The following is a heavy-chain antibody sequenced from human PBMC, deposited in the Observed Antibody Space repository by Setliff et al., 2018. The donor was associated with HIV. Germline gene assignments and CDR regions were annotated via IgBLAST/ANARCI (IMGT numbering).Heavy chain of an antibody. J-gene: IGHJ6*02. CDR2: FYYSGSP. CDR3: ARGQLPAPRPDFSDGYYNYGMDV. CDR1: GGSIRSHY. Sequence: SETLSLTCTVSGGSIRSHYWNWIRQSPGKGLEWIAYFYYSGSPNYNPSLKSRVTMSVDTSKNQISLTLTSVTAADAAVYYCARGQLPAPRPDFSDGYYNYGMDVWGQGTTVTVSS. V-gene: IGHV4-59*11. D-gene: IGHD2-2*01.